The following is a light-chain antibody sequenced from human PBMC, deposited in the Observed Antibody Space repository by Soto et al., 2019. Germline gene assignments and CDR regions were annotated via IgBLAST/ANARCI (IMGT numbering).Light chain of an antibody. V-gene: IGKV1-39*01. CDR2: AAS. J-gene: IGKJ5*01. Sequence: IQMTQSPSSLSPSVGDRDTISSRASQSISSYLTWYQQKPGKAPKLLIYAASSLQSGVPSRFTDSRSGADFTLTISSLQPEDSATYYCQQGFSTPITFDQGTRLEIK. CDR3: QQGFSTPIT. CDR1: QSISSY.